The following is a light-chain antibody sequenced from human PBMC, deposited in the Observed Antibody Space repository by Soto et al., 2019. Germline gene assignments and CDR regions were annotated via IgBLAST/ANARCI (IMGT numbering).Light chain of an antibody. CDR3: SSYTSSSTEV. Sequence: QSVLTQSPSVSGAPGQRVTISCTGSSSNIGAGYDVHWYQQLPGTAPKLMIFEVNNRPSGVSNRFSGSKSGNTASLTISGLQAEDEADYYCSSYTSSSTEVFGGGTKLTVL. CDR2: EVN. J-gene: IGLJ2*01. CDR1: SSNIGAGYD. V-gene: IGLV1-40*01.